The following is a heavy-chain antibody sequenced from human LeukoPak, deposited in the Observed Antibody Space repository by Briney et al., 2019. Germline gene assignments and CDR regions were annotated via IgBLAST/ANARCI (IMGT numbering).Heavy chain of an antibody. Sequence: ASVKVSCKASGYTFTSYYMHWVRQAPGQGLEWMGWINPNSGGTNYAQKFQGWVTMTRDTSISTAYMELSRLRSDDTAVYYCARSMTTVADRAPPYYYYYGMDVWGQGTTVTVSS. D-gene: IGHD4-17*01. V-gene: IGHV1-2*04. CDR2: INPNSGGT. J-gene: IGHJ6*02. CDR3: ARSMTTVADRAPPYYYYYGMDV. CDR1: GYTFTSYY.